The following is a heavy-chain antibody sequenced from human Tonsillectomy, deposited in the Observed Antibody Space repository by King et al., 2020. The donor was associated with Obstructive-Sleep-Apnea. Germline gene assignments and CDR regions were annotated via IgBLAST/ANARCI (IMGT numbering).Heavy chain of an antibody. V-gene: IGHV4-59*08. Sequence: QLQESGPGLVKPSETLSLTCTVSGGSISSYYWSWIRQPPGKGLEWIGYIYYSGSTNYNPSLKSRVTISVDTSKNQFSLKLSSVTAADTAVYYCARTDYGDYGSLDYWGKGTLVTVSS. D-gene: IGHD4-17*01. J-gene: IGHJ4*02. CDR3: ARTDYGDYGSLDY. CDR2: IYYSGST. CDR1: GGSISSYY.